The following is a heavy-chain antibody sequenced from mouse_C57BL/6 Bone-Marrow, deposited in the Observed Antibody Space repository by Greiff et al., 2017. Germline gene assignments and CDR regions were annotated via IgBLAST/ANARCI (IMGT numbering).Heavy chain of an antibody. Sequence: VKLQESGPGLVAPSQSLSITCTVSGFSLTSYAISWVRQPPGKGLEWLGVIWTGGGTNYNSALKSRLSISKDNSKSQVFLKMNSLQTDDTARYYCARNDYYGSRAPAWFAYWGQGTLVTVSA. V-gene: IGHV2-9-1*01. CDR2: IWTGGGT. CDR1: GFSLTSYA. CDR3: ARNDYYGSRAPAWFAY. J-gene: IGHJ3*01. D-gene: IGHD1-1*01.